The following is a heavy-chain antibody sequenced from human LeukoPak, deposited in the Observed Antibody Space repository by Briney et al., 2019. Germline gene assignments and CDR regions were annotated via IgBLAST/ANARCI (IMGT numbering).Heavy chain of an antibody. CDR2: ITGSGDTT. CDR1: GFIFRNYA. D-gene: IGHD3-9*01. CDR3: AKWGDYDILTGYYVSDF. J-gene: IGHJ4*02. Sequence: GGSLRLSCSASGFIFRNYAMSWVRQAPGKGLEWVSAITGSGDTTYYADSVKGRFTISRDNSKNTLYVEMNTLRAEDTAVYYCAKWGDYDILTGYYVSDFWGQGTLVTVSS. V-gene: IGHV3-23*01.